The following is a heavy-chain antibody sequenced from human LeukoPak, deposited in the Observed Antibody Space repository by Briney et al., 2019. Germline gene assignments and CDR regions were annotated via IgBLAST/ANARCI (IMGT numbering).Heavy chain of an antibody. CDR1: GFTFSSYA. V-gene: IGHV3-23*01. D-gene: IGHD2-21*02. CDR2: ISGSGGST. J-gene: IGHJ4*02. CDR3: ATRHLAYCGGDCYGDYFDY. Sequence: PGGSLRLSCAASGFTFSSYAMSWVRQAPGKGLEWVSAISGSGGSTYYADSVKGRFTISRDNSKNTLYLQMNSLRAEDTAVYYCATRHLAYCGGDCYGDYFDYWGQGTLVTVSS.